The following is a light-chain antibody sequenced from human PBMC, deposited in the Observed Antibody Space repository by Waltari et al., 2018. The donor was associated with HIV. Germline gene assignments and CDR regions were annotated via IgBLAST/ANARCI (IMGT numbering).Light chain of an antibody. Sequence: QSVLTQPPSVSGAPGPRVTISCTGSSSNIGAGYHVHWYQQLPGTAPKLPIYGNSNRPSGVPDRFSGSKSGTSASLAITGLQAEDEADYHCQSHDSSLSGYVFGTGTKVTVL. CDR1: SSNIGAGYH. J-gene: IGLJ1*01. CDR3: QSHDSSLSGYV. V-gene: IGLV1-40*01. CDR2: GNS.